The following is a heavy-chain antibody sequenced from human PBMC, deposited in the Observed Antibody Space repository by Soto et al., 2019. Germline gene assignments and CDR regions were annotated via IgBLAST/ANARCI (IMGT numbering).Heavy chain of an antibody. CDR3: ARGGRLLCSES. J-gene: IGHJ5*01. CDR2: IKHTGDA. CDR1: GDSIKTETW. Sequence: SETLSLTCAVSGDSIKTETWWSWLRQLPGTGLEWIGEIKHTGDANANPALRSRVSMSVDRTKNQFFLNLRSVSAADTAVYFCARGGRLLCSESWGQEPRGTV. D-gene: IGHD3-10*02. V-gene: IGHV4-4*02.